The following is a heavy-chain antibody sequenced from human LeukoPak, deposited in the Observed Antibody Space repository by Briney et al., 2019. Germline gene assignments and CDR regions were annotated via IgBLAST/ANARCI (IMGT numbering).Heavy chain of an antibody. J-gene: IGHJ4*02. CDR3: ARERPYYYDSSGYFDY. CDR1: GFTFSSYA. CDR2: ISYDGSNK. D-gene: IGHD3-22*01. V-gene: IGHV3-30*04. Sequence: PGRSLRLSCAASGFTFSSYAMHWVRQAPGKGLEWVTFISYDGSNKNYADSVKGRFTISRDNFKNTLYLQMNSLRAEDTAVYYCARERPYYYDSSGYFDYWGQGTLVTVSS.